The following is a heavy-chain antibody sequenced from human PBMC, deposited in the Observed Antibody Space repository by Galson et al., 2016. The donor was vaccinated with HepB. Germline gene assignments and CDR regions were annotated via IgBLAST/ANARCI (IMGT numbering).Heavy chain of an antibody. V-gene: IGHV3-9*01. D-gene: IGHD6-13*01. J-gene: IGHJ4*02. CDR3: AKGRGSGITAAVGNF. CDR2: IGWNSGYK. Sequence: SLRLSCAASGFTFDGYAMHWVRQAPGKGLEWVSAIGWNSGYKAYVDSVTGRFTISRDNAKNSLYLQMTSLRAEDTALYYCAKGRGSGITAAVGNFWGQGTLVTVSS. CDR1: GFTFDGYA.